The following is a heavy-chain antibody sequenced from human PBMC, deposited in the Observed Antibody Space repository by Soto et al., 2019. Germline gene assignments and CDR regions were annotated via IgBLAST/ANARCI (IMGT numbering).Heavy chain of an antibody. CDR3: ARSSPLSRSYFDY. CDR1: CGSFIGYY. J-gene: IGHJ4*02. CDR2: INHSGST. Sequence: SGTLCLTCAVYCGSFIGYYWSWIRQPPGKGLEWIGEINHSGSTNYNPSLKSRVTISVDTSKNQFSLKLSSVTAADTAVYYCARSSPLSRSYFDYWGQGALVTVSS. V-gene: IGHV4-34*01.